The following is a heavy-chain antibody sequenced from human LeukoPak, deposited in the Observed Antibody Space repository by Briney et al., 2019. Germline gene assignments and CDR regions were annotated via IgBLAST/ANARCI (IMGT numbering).Heavy chain of an antibody. CDR3: ARGGYGSGSYYWY. D-gene: IGHD3-10*01. V-gene: IGHV3-21*01. J-gene: IGHJ4*02. Sequence: PGGSLRLSCAASGFTFSSYSMNWVRQAPGKGLEWVSSISSSSSYIYYADSVKGRFTISRDNAKNSLYLQMNSLRAEDTAVYYCARGGYGSGSYYWYWGQGTLVTVSS. CDR2: ISSSSSYI. CDR1: GFTFSSYS.